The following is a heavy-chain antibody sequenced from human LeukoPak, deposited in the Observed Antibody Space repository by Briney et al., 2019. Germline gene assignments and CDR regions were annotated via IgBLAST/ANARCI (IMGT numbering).Heavy chain of an antibody. CDR3: ARAWNGCSDY. Sequence: ASVKVSCKASGYTFTGYYMHWVRQAPGQGLEWMGWISGYNGNTNYAQKLQDRVTMTTDTSTSTAYMELRSLRSDDTAVYYCARAWNGCSDYWGQGTLVTVSS. CDR1: GYTFTGYY. D-gene: IGHD4/OR15-4a*01. V-gene: IGHV1-18*04. J-gene: IGHJ4*02. CDR2: ISGYNGNT.